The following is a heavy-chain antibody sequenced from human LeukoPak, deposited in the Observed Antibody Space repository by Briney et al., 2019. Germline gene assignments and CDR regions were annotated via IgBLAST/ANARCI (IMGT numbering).Heavy chain of an antibody. D-gene: IGHD1-26*01. Sequence: QTGGSLRLSCGASGFTFSSYWMHWVRQAPGKGLVWISRINSDGSTTSYADSVKGRFTISRDNAKNTLYLQMNSLRAEDTAVYYCAREMGATNFDYWGQGTLVTVSS. J-gene: IGHJ4*02. CDR1: GFTFSSYW. V-gene: IGHV3-74*01. CDR3: AREMGATNFDY. CDR2: INSDGSTT.